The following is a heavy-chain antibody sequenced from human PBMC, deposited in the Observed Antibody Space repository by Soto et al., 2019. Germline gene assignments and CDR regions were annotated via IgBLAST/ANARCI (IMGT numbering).Heavy chain of an antibody. CDR2: ISYTGTT. J-gene: IGHJ4*02. CDR3: ARGGRRDWLDY. D-gene: IGHD3-9*01. Sequence: QVQLQESGPGLVKPSETLSLTCTVSGGSISPYYWNWIRQPPGKGLEWIGFISYTGTTIYNPSLKSRVTISLDTSKTQFSLKLSSVTAADTAVYYCARGGRRDWLDYWGQGTLVTVSS. CDR1: GGSISPYY. V-gene: IGHV4-59*01.